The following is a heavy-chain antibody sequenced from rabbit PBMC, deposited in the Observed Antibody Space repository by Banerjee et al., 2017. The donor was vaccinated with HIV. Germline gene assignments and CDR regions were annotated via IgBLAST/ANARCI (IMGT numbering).Heavy chain of an antibody. D-gene: IGHD4-1*01. CDR2: INSSSGNT. J-gene: IGHJ4*01. Sequence: QSLEESGGDLVKPGGSLTLTCTASGFSFSNKYVMCWVRQAPGKGLEWIACINSSSGNTVYATWAKGRFTISKTSSTTVTLQMTSLTAADTATYFCARRGSDWGDDLWGPGTLVTVS. V-gene: IGHV1S40*01. CDR3: ARRGSDWGDDL. CDR1: GFSFSNKYV.